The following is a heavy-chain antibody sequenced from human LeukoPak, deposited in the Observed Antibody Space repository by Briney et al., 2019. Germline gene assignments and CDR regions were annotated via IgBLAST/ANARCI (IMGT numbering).Heavy chain of an antibody. CDR2: MNPNSGNT. J-gene: IGHJ6*03. V-gene: IGHV1-8*03. CDR1: GYTFISYD. CDR3: ARRAVGNSHYYSMDV. Sequence: AAPVKVSCKASGYTFISYDINWVRQVTGQGLEWMGWMNPNSGNTGYAQKFQGRVTITRNTSISTAFMELSSLRSEDTAVYYCARRAVGNSHYYSMDVWGKGTTVTVSS. D-gene: IGHD6-19*01.